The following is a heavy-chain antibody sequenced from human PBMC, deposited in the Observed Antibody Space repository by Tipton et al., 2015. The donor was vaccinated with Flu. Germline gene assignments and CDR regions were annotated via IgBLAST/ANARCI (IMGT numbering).Heavy chain of an antibody. J-gene: IGHJ6*02. CDR2: TYYRSKWYN. D-gene: IGHD2-2*01. Sequence: GLVKPSQTLSLTCAISGDSVSSNSAAWNWIRQSPSRGLEWLGRTYYRSKWYNDYAVSVKSRITINPDTSKNQFSLQLNSVTPEDTAVYYCARGTGYCSRTSCFHVMDVWGQGTTVTVSS. V-gene: IGHV6-1*01. CDR1: GDSVSSNSAA. CDR3: ARGTGYCSRTSCFHVMDV.